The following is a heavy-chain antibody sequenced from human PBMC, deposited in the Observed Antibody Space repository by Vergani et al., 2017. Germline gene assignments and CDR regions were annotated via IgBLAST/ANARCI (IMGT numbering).Heavy chain of an antibody. CDR1: GFSFSGYW. J-gene: IGHJ4*02. CDR3: AKDPSAPIAVVGSGY. V-gene: IGHV3-74*01. D-gene: IGHD6-19*01. Sequence: EVQLVESGGGLIHPGGSLRLSCEGSGFSFSGYWMHWVRQSPEKGLVWVSRIKSDGSITNYADSVKGRFTISRDNAKNTLYLQMNSLRAEDTAVYYCAKDPSAPIAVVGSGYWGQGTLVTVSS. CDR2: IKSDGSIT.